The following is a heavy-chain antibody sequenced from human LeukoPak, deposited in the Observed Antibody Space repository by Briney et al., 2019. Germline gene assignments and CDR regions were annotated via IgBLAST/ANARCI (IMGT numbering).Heavy chain of an antibody. CDR3: ARGRPHSYGSGQLDY. CDR1: GFTFYTYP. D-gene: IGHD3-10*01. Sequence: KTGGSLRLSCTASGFTFYTYPMNWVRQAPGKGLEWVSSMNSGSHYKEYAHSVKGRFTISRDNSENTLYLQMNSLRAGDTAVYYCARGRPHSYGSGQLDYWGQGTLVTVSS. J-gene: IGHJ4*02. V-gene: IGHV3-21*04. CDR2: MNSGSHYK.